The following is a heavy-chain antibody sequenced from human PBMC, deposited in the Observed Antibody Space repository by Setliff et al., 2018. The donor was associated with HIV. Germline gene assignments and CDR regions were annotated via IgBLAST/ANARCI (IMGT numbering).Heavy chain of an antibody. D-gene: IGHD7-27*01. J-gene: IGHJ3*01. Sequence: PGESLKISCKGSGYSFTNNWIGWVRQVPGEGLEWIAIIYPSDSKIKYNPSFRGQVTVSADQSITTAYLQWTSLKSSDTAIYFCARRKTGDPRHAFDVWGRGAMVTVSS. CDR2: IYPSDSKI. V-gene: IGHV5-51*01. CDR3: ARRKTGDPRHAFDV. CDR1: GYSFTNNW.